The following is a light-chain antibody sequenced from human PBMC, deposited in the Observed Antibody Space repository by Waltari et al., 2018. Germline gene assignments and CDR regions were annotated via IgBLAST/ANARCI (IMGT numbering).Light chain of an antibody. Sequence: DIQMTQSPSSLSASVGDRVTITCRASQGIGNYLAWYQQKPGKVPKLLIYAASTLQSGVPSRFSGSGSGTDFTLTISSLQPEDVATYYCQKYNSAPALTFGGGTKVEIK. CDR3: QKYNSAPALT. V-gene: IGKV1-27*01. J-gene: IGKJ4*01. CDR1: QGIGNY. CDR2: AAS.